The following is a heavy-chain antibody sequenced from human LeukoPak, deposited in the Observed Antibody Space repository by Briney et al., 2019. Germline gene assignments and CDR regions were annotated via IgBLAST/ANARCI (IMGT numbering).Heavy chain of an antibody. Sequence: QAGGSLRLSCAASGFTFSSYGMHWVRQAPGKGLEWVAFIRYDGSNKYYADSVKGRFTISRDNSKNTLYLQMNSLRAEDTAVYYCANSMKGGYPLFDYWGQGTLVTVSS. D-gene: IGHD2-15*01. CDR2: IRYDGSNK. J-gene: IGHJ4*02. V-gene: IGHV3-30*02. CDR3: ANSMKGGYPLFDY. CDR1: GFTFSSYG.